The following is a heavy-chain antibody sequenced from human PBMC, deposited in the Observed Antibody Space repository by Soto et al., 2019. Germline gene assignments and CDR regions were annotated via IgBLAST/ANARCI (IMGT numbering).Heavy chain of an antibody. CDR1: GFGFNSYS. V-gene: IGHV3-21*06. CDR2: IDARSNYI. D-gene: IGHD1-26*01. CDR3: VRENEMAGATSAFEY. J-gene: IGHJ4*02. Sequence: PGGSLRLSCEASGFGFNSYSMNWVRQAPQKGLEWVSLIDARSNYIYYADSVKGRFTISRDNARNSLYLQMDRLRVEDTAVYYCVRENEMAGATSAFEYWGQGTPVTVSS.